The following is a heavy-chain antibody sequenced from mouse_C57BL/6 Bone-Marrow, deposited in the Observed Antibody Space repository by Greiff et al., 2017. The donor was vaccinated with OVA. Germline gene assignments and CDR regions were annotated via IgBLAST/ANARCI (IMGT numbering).Heavy chain of an antibody. Sequence: EVQLQQSGPELVKPGASVKISCKASGYTFTDYYMNWVKQSHGKSLEWIGDINPNNGGTSYNQKFKGKATLTVDKSSSTAYMELRRLTSEDSAVYYCARDDYDYWGQGTTLTVSA. CDR1: GYTFTDYY. CDR3: ARDDYDY. D-gene: IGHD2-4*01. J-gene: IGHJ2*01. CDR2: INPNNGGT. V-gene: IGHV1-26*01.